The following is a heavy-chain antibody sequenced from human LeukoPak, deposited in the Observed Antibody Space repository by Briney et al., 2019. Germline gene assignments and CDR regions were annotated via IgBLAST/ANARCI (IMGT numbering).Heavy chain of an antibody. CDR1: GFTFSSYA. CDR3: ARDSFSGYYSP. V-gene: IGHV3-30*04. J-gene: IGHJ4*02. Sequence: PGRSLRLSCAASGFTFSSYAMHWVRQAPGKGLEWVAVISYDGSNKYYADSVKGRFTISRDNAKNSLYLQMNSLRAEDTAVYYCARDSFSGYYSPWGQGTLVTVSS. D-gene: IGHD3-22*01. CDR2: ISYDGSNK.